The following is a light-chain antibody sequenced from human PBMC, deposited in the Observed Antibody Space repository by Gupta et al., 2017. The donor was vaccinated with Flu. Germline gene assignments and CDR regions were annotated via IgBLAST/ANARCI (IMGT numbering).Light chain of an antibody. CDR2: NNI. V-gene: IGLV1-47*02. CDR1: SSNIGSNY. J-gene: IGLJ3*02. CDR3: AAWDDSLSGGV. Sequence: QSVLTQPPSASGTPGQGVTISCSGSSSNIGSNYVYCYQQLPGTAPNLLIYNNIQRPSGVPDRFSGSKSGTSASLAISGLRSEDEADYYCAAWDDSLSGGVFGGGTKLTVL.